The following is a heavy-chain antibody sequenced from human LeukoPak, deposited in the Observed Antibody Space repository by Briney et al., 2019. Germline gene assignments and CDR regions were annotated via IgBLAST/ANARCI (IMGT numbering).Heavy chain of an antibody. CDR1: GGTSSSYA. V-gene: IGHV1-69*05. D-gene: IGHD3-22*01. Sequence: SVKVSCKASGGTSSSYAISWVRQAPGQGLEWMGGIIPIFGTANYAQKFQGRVTITTDESTSTAYMELSSLRSEDTAVYYCARSNMIVVVMGAFDIWGQGTMVTVSS. CDR2: IIPIFGTA. CDR3: ARSNMIVVVMGAFDI. J-gene: IGHJ3*02.